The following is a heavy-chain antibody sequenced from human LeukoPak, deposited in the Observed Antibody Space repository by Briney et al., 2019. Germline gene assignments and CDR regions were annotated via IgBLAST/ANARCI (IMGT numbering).Heavy chain of an antibody. CDR3: ARDLTGFNYGPFDY. CDR1: GFNVNVYS. V-gene: IGHV3-30*03. D-gene: IGHD5-18*01. J-gene: IGHJ4*02. CDR2: VSYDGNYE. Sequence: PGGSLRLSCAASGFNVNVYSIHWVRQAPGKGLEWITVVSYDGNYEYYADFVKGRFTVSRDYSKSTVFLQMNSLRAEDTAVYYCARDLTGFNYGPFDYWGQGTLVTVSS.